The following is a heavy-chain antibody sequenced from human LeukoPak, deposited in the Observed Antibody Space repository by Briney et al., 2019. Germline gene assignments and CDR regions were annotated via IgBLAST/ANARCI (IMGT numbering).Heavy chain of an antibody. V-gene: IGHV3-49*03. CDR2: IRSKASGGTT. D-gene: IGHD5-12*01. CDR3: ARGHSAYDPFDY. Sequence: GGSLRLSCTPSGFTFGDYAMSWFRQAPGKGLEWVGFIRSKASGGTTEYAASVKDRLTISRDDSKSIAYLQMNSLKTDDTALYYCARGHSAYDPFDYWGQGTLVTVSS. CDR1: GFTFGDYA. J-gene: IGHJ4*02.